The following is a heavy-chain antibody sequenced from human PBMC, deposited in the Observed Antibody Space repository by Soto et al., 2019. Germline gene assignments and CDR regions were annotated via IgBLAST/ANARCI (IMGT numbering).Heavy chain of an antibody. V-gene: IGHV4-61*01. CDR1: GGSVSSGSYY. CDR2: IYYSGST. J-gene: IGHJ6*02. CDR3: ATVVPAEPCYYYGMDV. D-gene: IGHD2-2*01. Sequence: QVQLQESGPGLVKPSETLSLTCTVSGGSVSSGSYYWSWIRQPPGKGLEWIGYIYYSGSTNYNPSLKSRVTISVDTSKNQFSLKLSSVTAADTAVYYCATVVPAEPCYYYGMDVWGQGTTVTVSS.